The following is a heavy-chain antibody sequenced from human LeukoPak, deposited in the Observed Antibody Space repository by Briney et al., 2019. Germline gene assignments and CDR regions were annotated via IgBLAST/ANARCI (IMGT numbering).Heavy chain of an antibody. J-gene: IGHJ6*02. V-gene: IGHV1-2*02. CDR1: GYTFTGYY. D-gene: IGHD2-2*01. CDR2: INPNSGGT. CDR3: ARVLRYCSSTSCYYPLPTKGYYYYYYGMDV. Sequence: ASVKVSCKASGYTFTGYYTHWVRQAPGQGLEWMGWINPNSGGTKYAQKFQGRVTMTSDTSITTAYMELSRLGSDDTAVYYCARVLRYCSSTSCYYPLPTKGYYYYYYGMDVWGQGTTVTVSS.